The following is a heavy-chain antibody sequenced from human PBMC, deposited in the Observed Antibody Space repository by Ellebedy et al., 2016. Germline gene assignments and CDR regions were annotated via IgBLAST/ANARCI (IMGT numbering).Heavy chain of an antibody. CDR1: GFTFSSYA. Sequence: GESLKISXAASGFTFSSYAMSWVRQAPGKGLEWVSAISGSGGSTYYADSVKGRFTISRDNSKNTLYLQMNSLRPEDTAVYFCAKDLVVPAAVSSPFDYWGQGTLVTVSS. CDR3: AKDLVVPAAVSSPFDY. J-gene: IGHJ4*02. D-gene: IGHD2-2*01. V-gene: IGHV3-23*01. CDR2: ISGSGGST.